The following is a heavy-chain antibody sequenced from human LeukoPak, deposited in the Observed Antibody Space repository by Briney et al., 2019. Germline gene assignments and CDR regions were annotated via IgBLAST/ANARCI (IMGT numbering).Heavy chain of an antibody. Sequence: SETLSLTCTVSGDSISNYYWSWIRQPPGKELEWIGYMYNRGSTIYNPSLKSRVTISTDTSNNQFSLRLTSVTAADTAVYYCARAEKAVTGTLDSWGQGTLITVSS. CDR3: ARAEKAVTGTLDS. J-gene: IGHJ4*02. CDR2: MYNRGST. CDR1: GDSISNYY. D-gene: IGHD6-19*01. V-gene: IGHV4-59*01.